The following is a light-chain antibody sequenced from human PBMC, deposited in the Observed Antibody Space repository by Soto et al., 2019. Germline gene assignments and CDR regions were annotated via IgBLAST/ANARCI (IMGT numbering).Light chain of an antibody. CDR1: QSIDTS. V-gene: IGKV1-5*03. Sequence: DIQMTQSPSTLSASIGDRVTITCRASQSIDTSLAWYQQKPGKAPKLLIYKASSSQSGVPSRFSGSGSGTEFTLTISSLQPDDFATYSCQHYNAYSRTFGQGTKVEVK. CDR3: QHYNAYSRT. CDR2: KAS. J-gene: IGKJ1*01.